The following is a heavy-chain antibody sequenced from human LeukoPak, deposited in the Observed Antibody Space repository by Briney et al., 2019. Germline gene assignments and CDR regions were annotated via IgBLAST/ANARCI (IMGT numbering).Heavy chain of an antibody. J-gene: IGHJ4*02. CDR1: GGSISSYY. CDR2: IYTSGST. CDR3: ARGTIFGVAIDYFDY. D-gene: IGHD3-3*01. V-gene: IGHV4-4*07. Sequence: PSETLSLTCTVSGGSISSYYWSWIRQPAGKGLEWIGRIYTSGSTNYNPSLKSRVTMSVDTSKNQFSLKLSSVTAADTAVYYCARGTIFGVAIDYFDYWGQGTLVTVSS.